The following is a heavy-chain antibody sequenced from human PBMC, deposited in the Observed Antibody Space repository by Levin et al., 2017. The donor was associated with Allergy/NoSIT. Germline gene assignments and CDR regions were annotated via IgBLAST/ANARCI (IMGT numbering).Heavy chain of an antibody. J-gene: IGHJ4*02. CDR2: INHSGST. D-gene: IGHD5-24*01. CDR3: ARGRGSWRLDGYNYFDY. Sequence: PSETLSLTCAVYGGSFSGYYWSWIRQPPGKGLEWIGEINHSGSTNYNPSLKSRVTISVDTSKNQFSLKLSSVTAADTAVYYCARGRGSWRLDGYNYFDYWGQGTLVTVSS. CDR1: GGSFSGYY. V-gene: IGHV4-34*01.